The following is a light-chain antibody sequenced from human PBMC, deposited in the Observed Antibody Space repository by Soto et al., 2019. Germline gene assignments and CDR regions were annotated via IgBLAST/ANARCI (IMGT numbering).Light chain of an antibody. CDR3: QQHNGWPLT. CDR1: QSISNN. Sequence: EIVMTQSPATLSVAPGERATLSCRASQSISNNLAWYQQKPGQAPRLLIFGASTRATGIPARFSGSGSGTEFTLTTSSLQSEDSAVYYCQQHNGWPLTFGGGTKVEIK. V-gene: IGKV3-15*01. CDR2: GAS. J-gene: IGKJ4*01.